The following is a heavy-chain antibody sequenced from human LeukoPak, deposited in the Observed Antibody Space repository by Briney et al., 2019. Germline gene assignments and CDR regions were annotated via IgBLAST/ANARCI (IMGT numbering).Heavy chain of an antibody. D-gene: IGHD3-9*01. J-gene: IGHJ4*02. Sequence: GGSLRLSCAASGFTFSSYDMHWVRQAPGKGLEWVSSISSSSSYIYYADSVKGRFTISRDNAKNSLYLQMNSLRAEDTAVYYCARSYYDILTGYYDDYWGQGTLVTVSS. CDR1: GFTFSSYD. CDR3: ARSYYDILTGYYDDY. V-gene: IGHV3-21*01. CDR2: ISSSSSYI.